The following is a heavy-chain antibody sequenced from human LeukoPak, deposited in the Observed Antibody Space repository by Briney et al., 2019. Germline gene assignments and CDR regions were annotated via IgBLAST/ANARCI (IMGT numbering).Heavy chain of an antibody. CDR1: GFTFGDYA. CDR3: AKGRAASGPYYFDY. D-gene: IGHD6-13*01. CDR2: ISWNSGSI. J-gene: IGHJ4*02. Sequence: GGSLRLSCAASGFTFGDYAMHWVRQAPGKGLEWVSGISWNSGSIGYADSVKGRFTISRDNAKNSLYLQMNSLRAEDTALYYCAKGRAASGPYYFDYWGQGTLVTVSS. V-gene: IGHV3-9*01.